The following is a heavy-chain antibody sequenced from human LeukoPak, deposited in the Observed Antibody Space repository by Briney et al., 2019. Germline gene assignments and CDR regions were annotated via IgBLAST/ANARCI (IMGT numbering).Heavy chain of an antibody. V-gene: IGHV4-4*02. Sequence: PSETLSLTCAVSGGSISSSNWWSWVRQPPGKGLEWIGEIYHSGSTNYNPSLKSRVTISVDKSKNQFSLKLSSVTAADTAVYYCARRGIKLRFLEWSIFGPFDYWGQGALVTVSS. CDR1: GGSISSSNW. CDR2: IYHSGST. D-gene: IGHD3-3*01. CDR3: ARRGIKLRFLEWSIFGPFDY. J-gene: IGHJ4*02.